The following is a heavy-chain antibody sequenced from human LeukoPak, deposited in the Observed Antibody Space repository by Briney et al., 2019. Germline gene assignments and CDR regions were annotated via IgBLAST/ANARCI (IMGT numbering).Heavy chain of an antibody. D-gene: IGHD2-15*01. CDR2: VSSSGGST. CDR3: ARGGACSGGSCHTWYFDY. Sequence: PGGSLRLSCAASGFTFSSYAMSWVRQAPGKGLEFVSSVSSSGGSTYYANSVKGRFTISRDNSKNTLYLQMGSLRAEDMAIYYCARGGACSGGSCHTWYFDYWGQGTLVTVSS. J-gene: IGHJ4*02. CDR1: GFTFSSYA. V-gene: IGHV3-64*01.